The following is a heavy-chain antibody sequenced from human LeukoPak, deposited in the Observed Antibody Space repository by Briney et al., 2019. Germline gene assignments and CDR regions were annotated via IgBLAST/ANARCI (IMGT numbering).Heavy chain of an antibody. V-gene: IGHV3-23*01. CDR1: GFTFSSYA. Sequence: GGSLRLSCAASGFTFSSYAMSWVRQAPGKGLEWVSAISGNGRTTYYADSVKGRFTISRDNSKNTLYLQMNSLRAEDTAVYYCAKEGYSSSWNADFDYWGQGTLVTVSS. CDR3: AKEGYSSSWNADFDY. J-gene: IGHJ4*02. D-gene: IGHD6-13*01. CDR2: ISGNGRTT.